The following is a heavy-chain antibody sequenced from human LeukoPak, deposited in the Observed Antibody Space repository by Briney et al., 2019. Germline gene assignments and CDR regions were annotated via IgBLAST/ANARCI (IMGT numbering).Heavy chain of an antibody. J-gene: IGHJ3*02. V-gene: IGHV3-23*01. Sequence: PGGSMRLSCVASGFTFSDYAMNWVPQAPGKGLEWVSVISANSGSTFYADSVKGRFTIPRDNSKNTLYLQMYSLRAEDTALYYCAKTKLMGYCSGDTCSWRACEIWGQGTMVTVSS. D-gene: IGHD2-15*01. CDR1: GFTFSDYA. CDR3: AKTKLMGYCSGDTCSWRACEI. CDR2: ISANSGST.